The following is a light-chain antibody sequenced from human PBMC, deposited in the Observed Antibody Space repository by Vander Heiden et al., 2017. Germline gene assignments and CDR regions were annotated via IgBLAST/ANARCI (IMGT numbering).Light chain of an antibody. CDR3: AAWDDSLSGYV. V-gene: IGLV1-47*01. Sequence: HSLLPQPPSASGPPGQRVTISCSGSSTNIGSYYVYWYQQLPGTAPKLLIYRNNQRPSGVPDRFSGSKSGTSASLAISGLRSEDEADYYCAAWDDSLSGYVFGTGTKVTVL. CDR1: STNIGSYY. J-gene: IGLJ1*01. CDR2: RNN.